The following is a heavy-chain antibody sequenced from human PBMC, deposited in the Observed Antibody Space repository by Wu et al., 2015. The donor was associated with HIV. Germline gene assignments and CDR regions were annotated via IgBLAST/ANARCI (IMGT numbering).Heavy chain of an antibody. CDR2: ISTYNGNT. D-gene: IGHD2-21*02. Sequence: QVQLVQSGAEVKKPGSSVKVSCKVSGGTFSSYAINWVRQAPGQGLEWMGWISTYNGNTNYARKLQGRVSMTTDTSTSTAYMEMRSLRSDDTAVYYCVRDLLNIVMVPAVPFLDYWGEGTLVTVS. CDR3: VRDLLNIVMVPAVPFLDY. V-gene: IGHV1-18*01. J-gene: IGHJ4*02. CDR1: GGTFSSYA.